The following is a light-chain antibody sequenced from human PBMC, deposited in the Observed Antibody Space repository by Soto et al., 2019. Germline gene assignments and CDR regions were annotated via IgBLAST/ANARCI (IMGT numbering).Light chain of an antibody. J-gene: IGKJ1*01. Sequence: DIQMTQSPSTLSASVGDRVTITCRASQSISDWLAWYQQKPGKAPKLLIYKASYLESGVPSRFSGSGSGTEFTLTISSLQPDDFESYYCQQYNSYPWTFGQGTKVEIK. CDR2: KAS. CDR1: QSISDW. V-gene: IGKV1-5*03. CDR3: QQYNSYPWT.